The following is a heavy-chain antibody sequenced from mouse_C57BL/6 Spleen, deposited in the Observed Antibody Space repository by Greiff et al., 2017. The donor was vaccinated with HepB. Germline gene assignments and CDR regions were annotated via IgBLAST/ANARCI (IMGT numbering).Heavy chain of an antibody. CDR2: TNPTNGRT. Sequence: QVQLQQPGAELVKAGASVKMSCKASGYTFTSYWMHWVKQRLGQGLEWFAETNPTNGRTYYNEKFKSKATLTVDKSSSTDYMLLSGPTFEDSAVYHCARIKKIVATYLDYWGQGTTLTVSS. D-gene: IGHD1-1*01. J-gene: IGHJ2*01. CDR1: GYTFTSYW. V-gene: IGHV1S81*02. CDR3: ARIKKIVATYLDY.